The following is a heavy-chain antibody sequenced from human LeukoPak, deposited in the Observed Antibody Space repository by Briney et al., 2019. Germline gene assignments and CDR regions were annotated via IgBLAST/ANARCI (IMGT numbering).Heavy chain of an antibody. V-gene: IGHV3-23*01. CDR1: GFTFSSYA. CDR2: ISGSGGST. D-gene: IGHD2-15*01. CDR3: AKRGAIVVVVAVIGAFDI. J-gene: IGHJ3*02. Sequence: GGSLRLSCAASGFTFSSYAMSWVRQAPGKGLEWVSAISGSGGSTYYADSVKGRFTISRDNSKNTLYLQMNSLRAEDTAVYYCAKRGAIVVVVAVIGAFDIWGQGTMVTVSS.